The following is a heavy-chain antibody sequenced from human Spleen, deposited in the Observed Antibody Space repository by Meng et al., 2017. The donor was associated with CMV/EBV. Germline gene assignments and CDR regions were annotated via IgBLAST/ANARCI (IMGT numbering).Heavy chain of an antibody. Sequence: GESLKISCAASGFTFSSYSMSWVRQAPGKGLEWVSSISSRSRHIYLADSLKGRFTISRDNAESSVYLQMNSLRAEDTALYYCARDVHLLGYDFWSGFWHWGQGTLVTVSS. J-gene: IGHJ4*02. CDR1: GFTFSSYS. V-gene: IGHV3-21*04. CDR3: ARDVHLLGYDFWSGFWH. D-gene: IGHD3-3*01. CDR2: ISSRSRHI.